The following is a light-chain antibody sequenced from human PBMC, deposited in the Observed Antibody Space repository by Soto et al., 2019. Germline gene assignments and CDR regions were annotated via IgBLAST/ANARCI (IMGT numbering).Light chain of an antibody. V-gene: IGLV2-8*01. CDR3: SAFAGSEGYV. CDR1: TSDVGGYNF. J-gene: IGLJ1*01. CDR2: EAT. Sequence: QSALTQPPSASGSPGQSVAISCTGTTSDVGGYNFVSWYQQHPGKAPKLIIYEATKRPSGVPDRFSGAWSGNTASLIVSGLQAEDEADYYCSAFAGSEGYVFGSGTKLT.